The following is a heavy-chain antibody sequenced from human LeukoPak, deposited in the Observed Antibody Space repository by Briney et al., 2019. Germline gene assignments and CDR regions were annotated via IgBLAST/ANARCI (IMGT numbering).Heavy chain of an antibody. CDR2: IYSGGST. V-gene: IGHV3-53*04. CDR3: ARDRGITMVRGGAYYGMDV. CDR1: GFTVSSNY. Sequence: PGGSLRLSCGASGFTVSSNYMSWVRQAPGKGLEWVSVIYSGGSTYYADSVKGRFTISRHNSKNTLYLQMNSLRAEDTAVYYCARDRGITMVRGGAYYGMDVWGQGTTVTVSS. D-gene: IGHD3-10*01. J-gene: IGHJ6*02.